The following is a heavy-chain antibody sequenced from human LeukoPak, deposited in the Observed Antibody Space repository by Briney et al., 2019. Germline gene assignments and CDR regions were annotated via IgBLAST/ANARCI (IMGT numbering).Heavy chain of an antibody. CDR1: GFTFSSYA. D-gene: IGHD2-8*01. Sequence: GGSLRLSCAGSGFTFSSYAMSWVRQAPGQWPEWVSVISDSVAYTSYAASVRGRFNISRDNFRQKMYLRMIRLRPEETAVYYCAKDTSIGKYCTNGVCSPFDYWGQGTLVTVSS. V-gene: IGHV3-23*01. CDR2: ISDSVAYT. CDR3: AKDTSIGKYCTNGVCSPFDY. J-gene: IGHJ4*02.